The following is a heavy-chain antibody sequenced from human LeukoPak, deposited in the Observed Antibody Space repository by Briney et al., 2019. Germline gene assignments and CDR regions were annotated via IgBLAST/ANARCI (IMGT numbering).Heavy chain of an antibody. D-gene: IGHD5-18*01. J-gene: IGHJ4*02. Sequence: SQTLSLTCTVSGGSISSGSYYWSWIRQPAGKGLEWIGRIYTSGSTNYNPSLKSRVAISVDTSKNQFSLKLSSVTAADTAVYYCARAVVTAMVLDYWGQGTLVTVSS. CDR3: ARAVVTAMVLDY. CDR2: IYTSGST. V-gene: IGHV4-61*02. CDR1: GGSISSGSYY.